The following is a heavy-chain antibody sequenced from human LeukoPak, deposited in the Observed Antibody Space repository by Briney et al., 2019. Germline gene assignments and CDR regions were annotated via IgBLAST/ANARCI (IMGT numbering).Heavy chain of an antibody. J-gene: IGHJ3*02. CDR2: INPNSGGT. V-gene: IGHV1-2*02. D-gene: IGHD4-11*01. CDR3: ARESRTNSNYLIGVPAFDI. CDR1: GYTFTGYY. Sequence: GASVKVSCKASGYTFTGYYMHWVRQAPGQGLEWMGWINPNSGGTNYAQKFQGRVTMTRDTSISTAYMELSRLRSDDTAVYYCARESRTNSNYLIGVPAFDIWGQGTMVTVSS.